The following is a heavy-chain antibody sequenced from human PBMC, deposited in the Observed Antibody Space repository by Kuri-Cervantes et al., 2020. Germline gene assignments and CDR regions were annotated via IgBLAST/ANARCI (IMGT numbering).Heavy chain of an antibody. D-gene: IGHD3-22*01. Sequence: GESLKISCAASGFTFSDYGMHWVRQAPGKGLEWVAVIWFDGSNKYYADAVKGRFTISRDNAKNSLYLQMNSLRDEDTAVYYCARDSYYYDSSGYYPPAGYYGMDVWGQGTTVTVSS. J-gene: IGHJ6*02. CDR3: ARDSYYYDSSGYYPPAGYYGMDV. V-gene: IGHV3-33*01. CDR1: GFTFSDYG. CDR2: IWFDGSNK.